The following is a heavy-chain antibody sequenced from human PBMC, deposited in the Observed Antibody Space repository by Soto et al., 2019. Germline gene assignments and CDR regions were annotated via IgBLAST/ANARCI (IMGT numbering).Heavy chain of an antibody. V-gene: IGHV4-59*01. CDR1: GGSISSYY. J-gene: IGHJ5*02. Sequence: SETLSLTCTVSGGSISSYYWSWIRQPPGKGLEWIGYIYYSGSTNYNPSLKSRVTISVDTSKNQFSLKLSSVTAADTAVYYCARLWFGELYNWFDPWGQGTLVTVSS. CDR2: IYYSGST. CDR3: ARLWFGELYNWFDP. D-gene: IGHD3-10*01.